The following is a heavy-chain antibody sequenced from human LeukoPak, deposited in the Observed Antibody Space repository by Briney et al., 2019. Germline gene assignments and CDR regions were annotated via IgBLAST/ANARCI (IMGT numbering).Heavy chain of an antibody. J-gene: IGHJ4*02. D-gene: IGHD3-10*01. CDR1: GFTFSSYS. CDR2: ISSSSSTI. V-gene: IGHV3-48*01. CDR3: AKTVTGSGSYYFDY. Sequence: QPGGSLRLSCAASGFTFSSYSMNWVRQAPGKGLEWVSYISSSSSTIYYADSVKGRFTISRDNAKNSLYLQMNSLRAEDTAVYYCAKTVTGSGSYYFDYWGQGTLVTVSS.